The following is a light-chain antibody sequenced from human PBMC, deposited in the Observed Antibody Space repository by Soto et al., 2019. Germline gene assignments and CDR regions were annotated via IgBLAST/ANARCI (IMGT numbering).Light chain of an antibody. Sequence: ENVFTQSPGTLSLYTGERATLSCRASQSVSSSYLAWYQQKPGQAPRLLIYGASSRATGIPDRFSGSGSGTDFTLTISRLEPEDFAVYYCQQYVSSPTFGQGAKVDIK. J-gene: IGKJ1*01. V-gene: IGKV3-20*01. CDR2: GAS. CDR3: QQYVSSPT. CDR1: QSVSSSY.